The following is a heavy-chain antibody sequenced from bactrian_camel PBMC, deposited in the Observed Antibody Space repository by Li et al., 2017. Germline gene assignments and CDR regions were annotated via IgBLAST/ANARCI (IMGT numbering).Heavy chain of an antibody. CDR3: AAVDANCKTLAKMKVPVPDFGY. Sequence: HVQLVESGGGSVQTGGSLTLSCVASGYDYSRLYMAWFRQRPGQEREAVAGISTSGTTKDYGDSVKGRFTISQGVAKNTVHLQMNSLTPEDPAMYYCAAVDANCKTLAKMKVPVPDFGYWGQGTQVTVS. D-gene: IGHD1*01. CDR2: ISTSGTTK. CDR1: GYDYSRLY. V-gene: IGHV3S1*01. J-gene: IGHJ6*01.